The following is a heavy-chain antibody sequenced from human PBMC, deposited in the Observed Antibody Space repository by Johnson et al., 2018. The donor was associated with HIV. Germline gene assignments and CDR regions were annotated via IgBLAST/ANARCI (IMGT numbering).Heavy chain of an antibody. D-gene: IGHD3-22*01. V-gene: IGHV3-7*03. CDR1: GFTFSSYW. CDR3: ARDSYDTSGQQHDAFDI. Sequence: VQLVESGGCLVQPGGSLRLSCAASGFTFSSYWMSWVRQAPGKGLEWVANIKQDGSEKYYVDSVKGRFTISRDNAKSSLFLQMNILTADDTAVYYCARDSYDTSGQQHDAFDIWGQGTLVTVSS. J-gene: IGHJ3*02. CDR2: IKQDGSEK.